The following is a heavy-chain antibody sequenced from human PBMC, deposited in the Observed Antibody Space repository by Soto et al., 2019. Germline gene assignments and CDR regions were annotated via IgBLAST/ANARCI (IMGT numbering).Heavy chain of an antibody. CDR3: ARGVVVVVATYGMDV. Sequence: EVQLVESGGGLVQPGGSLRLSCAASGFTFSSYAMDWVRQAPGKGLEYVSAISSNGGSTYYANSVKGRFTISRDNSKNTLYLQMGSLRAEDMAVYYCARGVVVVVATYGMDVWGQGTTVTVSS. CDR1: GFTFSSYA. V-gene: IGHV3-64*01. D-gene: IGHD2-15*01. CDR2: ISSNGGST. J-gene: IGHJ6*02.